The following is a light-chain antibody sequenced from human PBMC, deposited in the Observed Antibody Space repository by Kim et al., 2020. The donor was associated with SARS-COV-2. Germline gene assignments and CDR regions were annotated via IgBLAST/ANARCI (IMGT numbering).Light chain of an antibody. V-gene: IGLV2-14*03. J-gene: IGLJ1*01. CDR2: DVS. Sequence: GQSVTISCTGTSSDIGTDNFVSWYQQHPGKAPKLMIYDVSKWPSGVSSRFSGSKSDYTASLTISGLQAEDEADYYCTSYTITSTYVFGTGTKVTVL. CDR3: TSYTITSTYV. CDR1: SSDIGTDNF.